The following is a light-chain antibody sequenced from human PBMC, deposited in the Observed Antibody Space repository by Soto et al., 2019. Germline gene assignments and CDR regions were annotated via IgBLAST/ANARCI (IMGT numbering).Light chain of an antibody. J-gene: IGLJ3*02. CDR3: QTWGTGILV. V-gene: IGLV4-69*01. CDR1: SGHPNYA. CDR2: VNTDGSH. Sequence: QLVLTQSPSASASLGASVKLTCTLSSGHPNYAIAWHLQQPEKGPRYLMRVNTDGSHTKGDGIPDRFSGSSSGAERYLTISRLQSEDEADYYCQTWGTGILVFGGGTKLTVL.